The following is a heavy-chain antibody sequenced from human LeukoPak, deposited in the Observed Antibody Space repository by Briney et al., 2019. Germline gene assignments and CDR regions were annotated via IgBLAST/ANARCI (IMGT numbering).Heavy chain of an antibody. J-gene: IGHJ4*02. CDR3: ATSRGSWPDYFNY. CDR2: ISSSGSTI. D-gene: IGHD6-13*01. Sequence: GGSLRLSCTASGFTFGDYAMNWVRQAPGKGLEWVSYISSSGSTIYYADSVKGRFTISRDNVKNSLYLQMNSLRAEDTAIYYCATSRGSWPDYFNYWGQGTLVTVSS. V-gene: IGHV3-48*03. CDR1: GFTFGDYA.